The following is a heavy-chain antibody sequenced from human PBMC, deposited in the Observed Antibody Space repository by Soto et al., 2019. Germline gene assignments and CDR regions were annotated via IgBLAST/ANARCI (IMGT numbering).Heavy chain of an antibody. J-gene: IGHJ6*03. CDR1: GGTFSSYA. D-gene: IGHD4-17*01. Sequence: SVKVSCKASGGTFSSYAISWVRQAPGQGLEWMGGIIPIFGTANYAQKFQGRVTITADESTSTVYMELSSLRSEDTAVYYCARGEGSRDSDYGDYLGRCDYYCYFLDVWGKGTTVTGSS. CDR2: IIPIFGTA. CDR3: ARGEGSRDSDYGDYLGRCDYYCYFLDV. V-gene: IGHV1-69*13.